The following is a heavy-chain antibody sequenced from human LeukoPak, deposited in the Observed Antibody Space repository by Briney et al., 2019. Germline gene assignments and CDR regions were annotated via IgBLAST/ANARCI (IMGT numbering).Heavy chain of an antibody. CDR3: ARDLSLYCSGGSCYSLNY. J-gene: IGHJ4*02. CDR2: ISSSSSAI. D-gene: IGHD2-15*01. Sequence: GGSLRLSCAASGFTFSSYAMHWVRQAPGKGLEWVSYISSSSSAIYYGDSVKGRFTISRDNAKNSLYLQMNSLRAEDTAVYYCARDLSLYCSGGSCYSLNYWGQGTLVTVSS. V-gene: IGHV3-48*04. CDR1: GFTFSSYA.